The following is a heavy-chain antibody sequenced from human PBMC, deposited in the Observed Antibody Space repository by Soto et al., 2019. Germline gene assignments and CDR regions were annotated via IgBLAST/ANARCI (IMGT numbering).Heavy chain of an antibody. J-gene: IGHJ2*01. D-gene: IGHD4-17*01. Sequence: QLQLRESGPGLVKPSETLSLTCTVSGGSISGGVGGLYYWSWIRQPPGKCLGWIGYIYDSGCTYYIPSLKLRVTLSVDTSKNQFSLRLSSVTAADTAVYYWAKEVIPLTTDWYFDLLGRGTLVTVSS. CDR1: GGSISGGVGGLYY. CDR2: IYDSGCT. CDR3: AKEVIPLTTDWYFDL. V-gene: IGHV4-30-4*01.